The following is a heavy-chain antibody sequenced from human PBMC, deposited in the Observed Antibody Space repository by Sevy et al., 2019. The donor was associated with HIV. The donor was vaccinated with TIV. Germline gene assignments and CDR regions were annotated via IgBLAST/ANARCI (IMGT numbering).Heavy chain of an antibody. Sequence: ASVKVSCKASGGPFNTYAITWIRQAPGQGLEWMGGIIPLFGTTNYAQKFQGRVTITADESRTTAYMGLGSLTSEDTAVYYCATEVGGSVQLERLTSYYGMDVWGQGTTVTVSS. D-gene: IGHD1-1*01. CDR3: ATEVGGSVQLERLTSYYGMDV. V-gene: IGHV1-69*13. CDR1: GGPFNTYA. J-gene: IGHJ6*02. CDR2: IIPLFGTT.